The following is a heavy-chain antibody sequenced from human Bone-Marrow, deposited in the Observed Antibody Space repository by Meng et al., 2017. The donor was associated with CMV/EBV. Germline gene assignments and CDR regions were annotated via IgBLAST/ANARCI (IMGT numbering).Heavy chain of an antibody. J-gene: IGHJ4*02. D-gene: IGHD3-10*01. Sequence: SVKVSCKASGGTFSSYTISWVRQAPGQGLEWMGRIIPILGIANYAQKFQGRVTITADKSTSTAYMELSSLRSEDTAVYYCACRDGSGSHIDYWGQGTLVTVPS. CDR2: IIPILGIA. V-gene: IGHV1-69*02. CDR1: GGTFSSYT. CDR3: ACRDGSGSHIDY.